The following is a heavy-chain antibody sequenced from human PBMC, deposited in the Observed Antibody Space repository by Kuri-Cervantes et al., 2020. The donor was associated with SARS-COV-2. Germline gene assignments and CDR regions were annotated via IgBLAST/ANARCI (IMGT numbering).Heavy chain of an antibody. CDR1: GYSFTNYW. J-gene: IGHJ6*03. CDR3: ARRAYGEQVDYYYMDV. Sequence: GGSLRLSCKGSGYSFTNYWIAWVRQMPGKGLEWMGIIYPGDSDTKYSPSFQGQVTIPADKSISTAFLQWSSLKASDTAMYYCARRAYGEQVDYYYMDVWGKGTTVTVSS. D-gene: IGHD4-17*01. CDR2: IYPGDSDT. V-gene: IGHV5-51*01.